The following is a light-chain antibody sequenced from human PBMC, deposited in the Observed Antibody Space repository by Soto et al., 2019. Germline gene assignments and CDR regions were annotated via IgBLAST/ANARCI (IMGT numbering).Light chain of an antibody. V-gene: IGLV2-23*01. J-gene: IGLJ1*01. CDR1: SRDAGGYTY. CDR3: CSYAGSTTYV. CDR2: EGT. Sequence: QSALTQPASVSGSPGQSITISCTGISRDAGGYTYVSWYQQHPGKAPKLMIYEGTKRPSGVSNRFSGSKSGNTASLAISGLQAEDEADYYCCSYAGSTTYVFGTGTKLTVL.